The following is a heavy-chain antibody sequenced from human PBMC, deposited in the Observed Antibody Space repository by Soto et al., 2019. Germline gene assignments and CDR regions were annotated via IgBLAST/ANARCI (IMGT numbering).Heavy chain of an antibody. CDR2: ISAYNGNT. Sequence: QVQLVQSGAEVKKPGASVKVSCEASDYTFTSYDISWVRQTPGQGLEWMGCISAYNGNTNYAQKLQGRVTMTTDTSTSTAYMELRSLRSDDTAVYYCARDWGGLRFLEWLLGYLDYWGQGTLVTVSS. J-gene: IGHJ4*02. D-gene: IGHD3-3*01. V-gene: IGHV1-18*01. CDR3: ARDWGGLRFLEWLLGYLDY. CDR1: DYTFTSYD.